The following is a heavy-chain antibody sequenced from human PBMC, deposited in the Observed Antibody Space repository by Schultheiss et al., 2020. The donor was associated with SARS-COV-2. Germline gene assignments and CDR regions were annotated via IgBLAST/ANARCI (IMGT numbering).Heavy chain of an antibody. CDR3: ARAAALGSYYYYGMDV. CDR2: ISSSSSYT. Sequence: GGSLRLSCAASGFTFSDYYMSWIRQAPGKGLEWVSYISSSSSYTNYADSVKGRFTISRDNSKNTLYLQMNSLRAEDTAVYYCARAAALGSYYYYGMDVWGQGTTVTVSS. J-gene: IGHJ6*02. CDR1: GFTFSDYY. V-gene: IGHV3-11*06. D-gene: IGHD6-13*01.